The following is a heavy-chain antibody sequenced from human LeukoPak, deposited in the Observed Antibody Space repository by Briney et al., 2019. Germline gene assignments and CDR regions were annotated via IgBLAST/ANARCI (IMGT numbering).Heavy chain of an antibody. V-gene: IGHV5-51*01. CDR2: IYAGDSDT. J-gene: IGHJ6*03. Sequence: GESQKISCKGSGYIFPNYWLGWVRQMPGKGLEWMGFIYAGDSDTTYSPSFQGQVTISADKSINTVYLQWSNLKASDTATYYCARRGGGRDYYYMDVWGKGTTVIVSS. CDR3: ARRGGGRDYYYMDV. D-gene: IGHD3-16*01. CDR1: GYIFPNYW.